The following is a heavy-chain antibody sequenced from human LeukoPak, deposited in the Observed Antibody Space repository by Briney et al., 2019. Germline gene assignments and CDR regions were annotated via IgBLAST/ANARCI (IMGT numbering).Heavy chain of an antibody. CDR1: GGSFSGYY. CDR3: ARANRDGYNFDY. D-gene: IGHD5-24*01. Sequence: SETLSLTCAVYGGSFSGYYWSWIRQPPGKGLEWIGEINHSGSTNYNPSLKSRVTISVDTSKNQFSLKLSSVTAADTAVYYCARANRDGYNFDYWGQGTLVTVSS. J-gene: IGHJ4*02. CDR2: INHSGST. V-gene: IGHV4-34*01.